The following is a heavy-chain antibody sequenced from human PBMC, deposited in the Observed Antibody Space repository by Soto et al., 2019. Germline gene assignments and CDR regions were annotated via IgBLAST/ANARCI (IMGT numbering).Heavy chain of an antibody. D-gene: IGHD2-2*01. Sequence: GGSLRLSCTASGFTFGDYAMSWVRQAPGKGLEWVGFIRSKAYGGTTEYAASVKGRFTISRDDSKSIAYLQMNSLKTEDTAVYYCTREDRYCSSTSCYDYYYGMDVWGQGTTVTVSS. CDR2: IRSKAYGGTT. CDR1: GFTFGDYA. CDR3: TREDRYCSSTSCYDYYYGMDV. V-gene: IGHV3-49*04. J-gene: IGHJ6*02.